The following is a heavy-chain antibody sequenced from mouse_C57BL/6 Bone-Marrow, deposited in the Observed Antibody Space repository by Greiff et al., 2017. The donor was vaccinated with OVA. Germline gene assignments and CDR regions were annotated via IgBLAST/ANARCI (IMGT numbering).Heavy chain of an antibody. V-gene: IGHV14-4*01. CDR1: GFNIKDDY. CDR2: IDPENGDT. Sequence: EVQVVESGAELVRPGASVKLSCTASGFNIKDDYMHWVKQRPEQGLEWIGWIDPENGDTEYASKFQGKATITADTSSNTAYLQLSSLTSEDTAVYYCTTHHQNPVYDGYPAWFACWGQGTLVTVAA. D-gene: IGHD2-3*01. J-gene: IGHJ3*01. CDR3: TTHHQNPVYDGYPAWFAC.